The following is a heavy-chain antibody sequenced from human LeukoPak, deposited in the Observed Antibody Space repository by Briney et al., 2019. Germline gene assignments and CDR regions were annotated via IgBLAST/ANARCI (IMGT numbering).Heavy chain of an antibody. CDR2: IYTSGST. D-gene: IGHD5-18*01. CDR3: ARVGYSYGRKTDF. Sequence: SETLSLTCTVSGGSISSYYGSWIRQPAGKGLEWIGRIYTSGSTNYNPSLKSRVTISLDTSKNQFSLKLKYVTAADTAVYYCARVGYSYGRKTDFWGQGTLVTVSS. V-gene: IGHV4-4*07. J-gene: IGHJ4*02. CDR1: GGSISSYY.